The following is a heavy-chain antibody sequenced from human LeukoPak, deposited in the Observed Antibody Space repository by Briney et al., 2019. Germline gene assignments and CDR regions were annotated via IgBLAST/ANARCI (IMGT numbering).Heavy chain of an antibody. J-gene: IGHJ3*01. V-gene: IGHV3-21*01. Sequence: PGGSLRLSCAASGFTFSSYSMNWVRQAPGKGLEWVSSISSSSSYIYYADPVKGRFTISRDNAKNSLYLQMDSLRTDDTAVYYCARASLAGDSFDVWGQGTMVTVSS. CDR3: ARASLAGDSFDV. CDR2: ISSSSSYI. CDR1: GFTFSSYS.